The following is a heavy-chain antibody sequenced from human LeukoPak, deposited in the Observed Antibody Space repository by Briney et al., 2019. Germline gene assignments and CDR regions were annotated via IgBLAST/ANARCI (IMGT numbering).Heavy chain of an antibody. J-gene: IGHJ4*02. Sequence: SETLSLTCTVSGASISSYFWTWIRQPAGKGLEWIGRIYISGSTDYNPSLKSRVTMSLDTSRNQLSLKLTTVTAADTAVYYCARKDGDFWGQGTLVTVSS. CDR2: IYISGST. V-gene: IGHV4-4*07. CDR3: ARKDGDF. CDR1: GASISSYF.